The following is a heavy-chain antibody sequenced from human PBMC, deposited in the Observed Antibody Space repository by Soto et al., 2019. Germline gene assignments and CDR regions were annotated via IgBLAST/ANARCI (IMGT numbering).Heavy chain of an antibody. V-gene: IGHV1-24*01. Sequence: ASVKVSCKVSGYTLTELSMHWVRQAPGKGLEWMGGFDPEDGETIYAQKFQGRVTMTEDTSTDTAYMELSSLRSEDTAVYYCATDCSGGSCYSSALGYWGQGTLVTVSS. J-gene: IGHJ4*02. CDR3: ATDCSGGSCYSSALGY. D-gene: IGHD2-15*01. CDR2: FDPEDGET. CDR1: GYTLTELS.